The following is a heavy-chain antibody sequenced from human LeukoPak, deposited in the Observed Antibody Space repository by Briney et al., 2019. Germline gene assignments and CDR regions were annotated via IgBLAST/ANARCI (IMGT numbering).Heavy chain of an antibody. CDR1: GFTFSSYG. D-gene: IGHD5-18*01. CDR2: ISYDGSNK. Sequence: GRSLRLSCAPSGFTFSSYGMHWVRQAPGKGLEWVAVISYDGSNKYYADSVKGRFTISRDNSKNTLYLQMNSLRAEDTAVYYCVKWPSGYSYGSYPFDYWGQGTLVTVS. CDR3: VKWPSGYSYGSYPFDY. J-gene: IGHJ4*02. V-gene: IGHV3-30*18.